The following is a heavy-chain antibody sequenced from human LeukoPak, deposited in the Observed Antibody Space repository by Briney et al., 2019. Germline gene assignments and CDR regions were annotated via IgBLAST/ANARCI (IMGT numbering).Heavy chain of an antibody. J-gene: IGHJ4*02. Sequence: SETLSLTCTVSGGSISSYYWSWIRQPPGKGLEWIGYIYYSGSTNYNPSLKSRVTISVKTSKNQFSLKLSSVTAADTAVYYCAKDRIAARPGYFDYWGQGTLVTVSS. CDR2: IYYSGST. V-gene: IGHV4-59*01. CDR1: GGSISSYY. D-gene: IGHD6-6*01. CDR3: AKDRIAARPGYFDY.